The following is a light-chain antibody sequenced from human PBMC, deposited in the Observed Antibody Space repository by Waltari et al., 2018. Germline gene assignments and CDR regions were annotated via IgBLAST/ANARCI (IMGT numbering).Light chain of an antibody. CDR3: NSYTGSSSWV. J-gene: IGLJ3*02. Sequence: QSALTQPASVSGSPGQSITISCTGTSSDVGFYNYVSWYQQHPGKAPKLMIYDVSELPSGVSNRFSVSKSGNTAFLTISGLQAEDEADYYCNSYTGSSSWVFGGGTKLTVL. V-gene: IGLV2-14*01. CDR1: SSDVGFYNY. CDR2: DVS.